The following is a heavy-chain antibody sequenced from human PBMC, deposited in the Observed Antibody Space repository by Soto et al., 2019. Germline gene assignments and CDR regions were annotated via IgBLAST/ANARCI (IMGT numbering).Heavy chain of an antibody. CDR3: ATVAGSVPY. J-gene: IGHJ4*01. CDR1: GYTFTSYP. Sequence: QIHLVQSGAEVKESGASVKVSCKASGYTFTSYPISCVRQAPGQGLEWMGWLSAYNDNIVYAQRFQGRVTLTIDTHTDTAYMELRSLRSDDTAVYYCATVAGSVPYWCDGALWTVSS. V-gene: IGHV1-18*01. CDR2: LSAYNDNI. D-gene: IGHD2-15*01.